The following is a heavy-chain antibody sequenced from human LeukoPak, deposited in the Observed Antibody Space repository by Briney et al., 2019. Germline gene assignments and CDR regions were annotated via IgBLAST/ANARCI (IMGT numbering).Heavy chain of an antibody. CDR1: GFTFSVSL. CDR2: VSHDGIGT. CDR3: ARESGSSGYAGYFDF. J-gene: IGHJ4*02. V-gene: IGHV3-30*04. D-gene: IGHD3-22*01. Sequence: GGSLRLSCAASGFTFSVSLMHWVRQAPGKGLEWVAGVSHDGIGTYYADSVKGRFTISRDNSKNTLYLQMNSLRAEDTAVYYCARESGSSGYAGYFDFRGQGTLVTVSS.